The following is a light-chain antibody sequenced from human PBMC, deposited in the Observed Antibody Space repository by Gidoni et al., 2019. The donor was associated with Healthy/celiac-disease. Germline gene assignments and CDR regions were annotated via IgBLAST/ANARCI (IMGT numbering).Light chain of an antibody. J-gene: IGKJ2*01. V-gene: IGKV3-15*01. CDR3: QQYNNWPLT. CDR1: PTVSSN. CDR2: GAS. Sequence: ELVMTQSPATLSVSPGERATLSCRASPTVSSNFAWYQQKPGQAPRHLIYGASTRATGIPARFSGSGSGTEFTLTISSLQSEDFAVYYCQQYNNWPLTFGQGTKLEIK.